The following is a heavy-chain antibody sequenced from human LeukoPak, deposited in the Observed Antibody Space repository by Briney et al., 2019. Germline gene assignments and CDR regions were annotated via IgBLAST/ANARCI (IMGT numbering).Heavy chain of an antibody. Sequence: GGSLRLSCADSGFTFSTYAMHWVRQAPGKGLEWVAVISYDGSSKYYADSVKGRFTISRDNSKNTLYLQMNSLRAEDTAVYYCARARSSYGYGDAFDIWGQGTMVTVSS. CDR2: ISYDGSSK. V-gene: IGHV3-30*04. D-gene: IGHD5-18*01. CDR1: GFTFSTYA. J-gene: IGHJ3*02. CDR3: ARARSSYGYGDAFDI.